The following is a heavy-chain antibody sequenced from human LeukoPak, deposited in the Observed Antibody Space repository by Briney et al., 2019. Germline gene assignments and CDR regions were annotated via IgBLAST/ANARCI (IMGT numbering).Heavy chain of an antibody. CDR3: ARDRGDYGDYDWFDP. D-gene: IGHD4-17*01. CDR2: ISSSSSYI. J-gene: IGHJ5*02. CDR1: GFTFSSYS. V-gene: IGHV3-21*01. Sequence: PGGSLRLSCAASGFTFSSYSMNWVRQAPGKGLEWVSSISSSSSYIYYADSVKGRFTISRDNAKNSLYLQMNSLRAEDTAVYYCARDRGDYGDYDWFDPRGQGTLVTVSS.